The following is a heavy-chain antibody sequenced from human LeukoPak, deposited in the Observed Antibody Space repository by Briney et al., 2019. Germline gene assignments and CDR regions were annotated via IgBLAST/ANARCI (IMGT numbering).Heavy chain of an antibody. Sequence: GGSLRLSCAASGFTFSNAWMSWVRQAPGKGLEWVGRIKSKTDGGTTDYAAPVKGRFTIFRDNSKNTLYLQMNSLTAEDTAVYYCARHVWFGEHNGHENWFDPWGQGTLVTVSS. J-gene: IGHJ5*02. CDR1: GFTFSNAW. CDR2: IKSKTDGGTT. D-gene: IGHD3-10*01. CDR3: ARHVWFGEHNGHENWFDP. V-gene: IGHV3-15*01.